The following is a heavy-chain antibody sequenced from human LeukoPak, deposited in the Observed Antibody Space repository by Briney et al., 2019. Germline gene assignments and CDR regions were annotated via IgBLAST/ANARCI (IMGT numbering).Heavy chain of an antibody. CDR2: INPNSGGT. CDR1: GYTFTGYY. D-gene: IGHD6-19*01. CDR3: ARVLIGAVAAFDY. J-gene: IGHJ4*02. Sequence: ASVKVSCKASGYTFTGYYMHWVRQAPGQGLEWMGWINPNSGGTNYAQKFQGRVTMTRDTSISTAYMELSRLRSDDTAVYYCARVLIGAVAAFDYWAREPWSPSPQ. V-gene: IGHV1-2*02.